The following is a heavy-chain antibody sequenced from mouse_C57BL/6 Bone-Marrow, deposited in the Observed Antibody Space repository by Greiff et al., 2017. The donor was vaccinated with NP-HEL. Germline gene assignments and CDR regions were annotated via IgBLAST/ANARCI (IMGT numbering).Heavy chain of an antibody. CDR2: ISSKSSNYAT. V-gene: IGHV10-3*01. CDR3: VRRGGNYLYYYAMDY. J-gene: IGHJ4*01. Sequence: EVHLVESGGGLVQPKGSLKLSCAASGFTFNTYAMHWVRQAPGKGLEWVARISSKSSNYATYYADSVKDRFTISRDDSQSMLYLQMNNLKTEDTAMYYCVRRGGNYLYYYAMDYWGQGTSVTVSS. D-gene: IGHD2-1*01. CDR1: GFTFNTYA.